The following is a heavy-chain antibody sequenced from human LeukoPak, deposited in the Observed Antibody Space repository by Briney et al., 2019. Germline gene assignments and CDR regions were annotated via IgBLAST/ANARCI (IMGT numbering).Heavy chain of an antibody. V-gene: IGHV4-38-2*01. CDR3: ARLGDYREY. Sequence: SETLSLTCAVSGYSISSGYYWGWIRQPPGKGLEWIGSIYHSGSTYYNPSLKSRVTISVDTSKNQFSLKLSSVTAADTAVYYCARLGDYREYWGQGTLVTVPS. J-gene: IGHJ4*02. D-gene: IGHD4-17*01. CDR1: GYSISSGYY. CDR2: IYHSGST.